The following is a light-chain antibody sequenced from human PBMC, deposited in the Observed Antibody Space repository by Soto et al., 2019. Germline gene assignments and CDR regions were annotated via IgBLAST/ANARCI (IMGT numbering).Light chain of an antibody. CDR1: QSVSSSY. CDR2: GAS. J-gene: IGKJ1*01. Sequence: EIFLTQSPGTLSLSHGEIATLSWRASQSVSSSYLAWYQQKPGQAPRLLIYGASSRATGIPDRFSGSGSGTDFTLTISRLEPEDFAVYYCQQYGSSPWTFGQGTKVDIK. V-gene: IGKV3-20*01. CDR3: QQYGSSPWT.